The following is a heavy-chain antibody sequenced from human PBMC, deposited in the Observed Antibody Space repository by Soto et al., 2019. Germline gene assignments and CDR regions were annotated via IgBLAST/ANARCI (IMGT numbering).Heavy chain of an antibody. J-gene: IGHJ3*02. CDR3: ARSRISMITFGGVIVAQAPDEHAFDI. V-gene: IGHV1-18*01. Sequence: PGASVKVSCKASGGTFSSYAISWVRQAPGQGLEWMGWISAYNGNTNYAQKLQGRVTMTTDTSTSTAYMELRSLRSDDTAVYYCARSRISMITFGGVIVAQAPDEHAFDIWGQGTMVTVSS. CDR2: ISAYNGNT. D-gene: IGHD3-16*02. CDR1: GGTFSSYA.